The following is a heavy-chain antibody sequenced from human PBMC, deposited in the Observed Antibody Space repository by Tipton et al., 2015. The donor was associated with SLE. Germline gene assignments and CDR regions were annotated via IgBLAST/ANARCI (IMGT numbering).Heavy chain of an antibody. D-gene: IGHD5-12*01. CDR1: GGSISSYY. Sequence: GLVKPSETLSLTCTVSGGSISSYYWSWIRQPPGKGLEWIGYIYYSGSTNYNPSLKSRVTISVDTSKNQFSLKLSSVTAADTAVYYCARGGVWWLRGLPVDYWGQGTLVTVSS. V-gene: IGHV4-59*12. CDR2: IYYSGST. J-gene: IGHJ4*02. CDR3: ARGGVWWLRGLPVDY.